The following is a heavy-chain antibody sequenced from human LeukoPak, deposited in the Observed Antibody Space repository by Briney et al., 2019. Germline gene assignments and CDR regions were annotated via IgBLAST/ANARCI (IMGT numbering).Heavy chain of an antibody. V-gene: IGHV1-46*01. J-gene: IGHJ4*02. D-gene: IGHD5-24*01. CDR2: INPSGGST. CDR1: GYTFTNYY. CDR3: ARPSPPGDGYNPSDY. Sequence: ASVKISCKASGYTFTNYYMHWVRQAPGQGLEWMGIINPSGGSTSYAQKFQGRVTMTRDTSTSTVYMELSSLRSEDTAVYYCARPSPPGDGYNPSDYWGQGSLVIVSS.